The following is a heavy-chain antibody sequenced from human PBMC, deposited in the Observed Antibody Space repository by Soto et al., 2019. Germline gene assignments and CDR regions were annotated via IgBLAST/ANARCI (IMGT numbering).Heavy chain of an antibody. D-gene: IGHD1-26*01. J-gene: IGHJ4*02. CDR2: IYYSGST. CDR3: ETVPIVGKTPYYFDS. V-gene: IGHV4-39*01. CDR1: GGSFDSTSYY. Sequence: QLQLQESGPGLVKPSETLSLTCTVSGGSFDSTSYYWAWVRQPPGKGLEWIAYIYYSGSTYYNPSLKSRVTISVDTSRNQFSLRLSSVTAADTAVYYCETVPIVGKTPYYFDSWGQGTLVTVSS.